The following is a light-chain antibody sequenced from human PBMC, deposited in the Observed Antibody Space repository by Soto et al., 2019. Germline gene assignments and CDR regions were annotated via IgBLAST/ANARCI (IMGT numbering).Light chain of an antibody. J-gene: IGKJ4*01. V-gene: IGKV3-20*01. CDR1: QSLTSY. CDR3: QQYGSSPLT. Sequence: EVVLTQSPGTLSLSRGERATLSCRASQSLTSYLAWYQQKPGQAPRLLIYDASNRATGIPARFSGSGSGTDFTLTISSLEPEDFAVYYCQQYGSSPLTFGGGTKVDIK. CDR2: DAS.